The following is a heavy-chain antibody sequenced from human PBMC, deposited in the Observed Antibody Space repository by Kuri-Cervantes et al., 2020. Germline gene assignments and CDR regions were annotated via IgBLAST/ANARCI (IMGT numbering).Heavy chain of an antibody. D-gene: IGHD6-19*01. J-gene: IGHJ6*02. CDR3: ARIAVARSGMDV. CDR1: GFTFSSYA. V-gene: IGHV3-23*01. Sequence: GESLKISCAASGFTFSSYAMSWVRQAPGKGLEWVSAISGSGGSTYYADSVKGRFTISRDNSKNTLYLQMNSLRAEDTAVYYCARIAVARSGMDVWGQGTMVTVSS. CDR2: ISGSGGST.